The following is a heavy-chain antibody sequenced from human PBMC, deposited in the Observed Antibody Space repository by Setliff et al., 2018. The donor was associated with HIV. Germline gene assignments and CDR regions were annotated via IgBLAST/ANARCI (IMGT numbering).Heavy chain of an antibody. Sequence: GASVKVSCKASGGTFSTYAINWVRQAPGQGLEWMGGIVPLFGTTAYAQQFQGRVTITTDESTSTAYMELSSLRSGDTAVYYCASVAATDYFDYWGQGTLVTV. V-gene: IGHV1-69*05. CDR1: GGTFSTYA. CDR3: ASVAATDYFDY. D-gene: IGHD6-19*01. J-gene: IGHJ4*02. CDR2: IVPLFGTT.